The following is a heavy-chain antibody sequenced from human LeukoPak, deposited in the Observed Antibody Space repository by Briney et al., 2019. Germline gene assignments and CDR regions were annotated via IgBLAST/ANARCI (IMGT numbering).Heavy chain of an antibody. CDR2: IYYSGST. V-gene: IGHV4-39*01. Sequence: PSETLSLTCTVSSGSISSSSYYWGWIRQPPGKGLEWIGSIYYSGSTYYNPSLKSRVTISVDTSKNQFSLKLSSVTAADTAVYYCARHINSHSSGWYLRAHYYYYGMDVWGQGTTVTVSS. CDR1: SGSISSSSYY. D-gene: IGHD6-19*01. J-gene: IGHJ6*02. CDR3: ARHINSHSSGWYLRAHYYYYGMDV.